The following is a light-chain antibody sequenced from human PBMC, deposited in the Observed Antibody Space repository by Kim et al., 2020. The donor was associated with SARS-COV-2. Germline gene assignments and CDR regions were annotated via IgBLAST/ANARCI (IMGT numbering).Light chain of an antibody. CDR2: WAS. J-gene: IGKJ1*01. CDR3: QQYYTIPWT. V-gene: IGKV4-1*01. Sequence: DIVMTQSPDSLAVSLGERATINCKSSQNVLYSSNNKNYLAWYQQKPGQPPKLLIYWASTRESGVPDRISGSGSGTDFTLTISSLKAEDVAVYYCQQYYTIPWTFGQGTKVDIK. CDR1: QNVLYSSNNKNY.